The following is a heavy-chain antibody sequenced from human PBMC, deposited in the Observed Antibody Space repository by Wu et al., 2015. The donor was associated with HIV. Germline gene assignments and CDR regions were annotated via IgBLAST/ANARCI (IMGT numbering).Heavy chain of an antibody. CDR1: GYTFSSYG. CDR3: ARDRPYFDF. Sequence: QVQLVQSGSEVKKPGASVKVSCKTSGYTFSSYGISWMRQAPGQGLEWMGWVSPYNGDTLYTQKFQGRVTMTTDTSTTTVYMDLRSLKSDDTAVYYCARDRPYFDFWGQGTLATVSS. CDR2: VSPYNGDT. J-gene: IGHJ4*02. V-gene: IGHV1-18*01.